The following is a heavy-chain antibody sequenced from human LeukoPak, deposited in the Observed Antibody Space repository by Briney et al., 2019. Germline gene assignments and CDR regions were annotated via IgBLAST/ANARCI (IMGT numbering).Heavy chain of an antibody. CDR3: ARDRDNSRWYSWFDP. CDR1: GGSISSSSYY. D-gene: IGHD6-13*01. V-gene: IGHV4-39*02. Sequence: SETLSLTCTVSGGSISSSSYYWGWIRQPPGKGLEWIGSIYYSGSTYYNPSLKSRVTLSVYTSKNQFSLNLSSVTAADTAVYYCARDRDNSRWYSWFDPWGQGTLVTVSS. J-gene: IGHJ5*02. CDR2: IYYSGST.